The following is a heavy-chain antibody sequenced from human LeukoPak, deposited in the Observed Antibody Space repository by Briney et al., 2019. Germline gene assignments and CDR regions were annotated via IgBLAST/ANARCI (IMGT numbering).Heavy chain of an antibody. CDR1: GFIFSTYA. Sequence: PGGSLRLSCAASGFIFSTYAMSWVRQAPGKGLEWVSAISGGGYETFYADSVKGRFTISRDNSKNTLYLQMNSMRAEDTAGYYCANVYYYGSGSFESIHFDCWGQGTLVTVSS. V-gene: IGHV3-23*01. J-gene: IGHJ4*02. CDR3: ANVYYYGSGSFESIHFDC. CDR2: ISGGGYET. D-gene: IGHD3-10*01.